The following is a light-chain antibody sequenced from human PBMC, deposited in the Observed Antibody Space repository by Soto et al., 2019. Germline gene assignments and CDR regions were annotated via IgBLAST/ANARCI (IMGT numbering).Light chain of an antibody. CDR1: QGISTY. V-gene: IGKV1-27*01. CDR2: AAS. Sequence: DIQMTQSPASLSASVGDRVTITCRASQGISTYLAWYQQKPGKVPRLIIYAASTLQSGVPSRFSGSGSGTDFTLTISSLQPEDVATYYCQKYDSAPPTFGQGTRLAIK. J-gene: IGKJ5*01. CDR3: QKYDSAPPT.